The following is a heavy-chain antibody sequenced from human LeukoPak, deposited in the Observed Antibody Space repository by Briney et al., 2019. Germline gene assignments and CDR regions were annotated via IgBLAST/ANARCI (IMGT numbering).Heavy chain of an antibody. CDR2: IYTSGST. CDR1: GGSISSYY. V-gene: IGHV4-4*09. D-gene: IGHD6-13*01. CDR3: ARGRTALQLAPGYYYYMDV. Sequence: SETLSLTCTVSGGSISSYYWSWIRQPPGKGLEWIGYIYTSGSTNYNPSLKSRVTISVDTSKNQFSLKLSSVTAADTAVYYCARGRTALQLAPGYYYYMDVWGKGTTVTVSS. J-gene: IGHJ6*03.